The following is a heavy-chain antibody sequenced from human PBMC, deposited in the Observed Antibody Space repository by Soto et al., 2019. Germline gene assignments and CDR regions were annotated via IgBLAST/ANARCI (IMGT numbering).Heavy chain of an antibody. J-gene: IGHJ4*02. CDR2: IYYSGST. CDR1: GGSISSSSYY. D-gene: IGHD1-1*01. V-gene: IGHV4-39*01. CDR3: ARHPSLRLEYDY. Sequence: TLSLTCTVSGGSISSSSYYWGWIRQPPGKGLEWIGSIYYSGSTYYNPSLKSRVTISVDTSKNQFSLKLSSVTAADTAVYYCARHPSLRLEYDYWGQGTLVTVSS.